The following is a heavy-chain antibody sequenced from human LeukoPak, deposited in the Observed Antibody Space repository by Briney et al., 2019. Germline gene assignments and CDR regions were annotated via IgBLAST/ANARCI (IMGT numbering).Heavy chain of an antibody. V-gene: IGHV4-59*01. CDR1: GGSISIYY. CDR3: ARAKLWFGELSDAFDI. D-gene: IGHD3-10*01. CDR2: IYYSGST. J-gene: IGHJ3*02. Sequence: PETLSLTCTVSGGSISIYYWSWIRQPPGKGLEWIGYIYYSGSTNYNPSLKSRVTISVDTSKNQFSLKLSSVTAADTAVYYCARAKLWFGELSDAFDIWGQGTMVTVSS.